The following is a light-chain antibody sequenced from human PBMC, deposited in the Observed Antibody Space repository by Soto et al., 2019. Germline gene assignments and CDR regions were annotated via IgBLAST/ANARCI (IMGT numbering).Light chain of an antibody. CDR3: AAWDASLSACV. CDR1: GSDIGAYKH. CDR2: DVS. J-gene: IGLJ1*01. Sequence: QSALTQPASVSGSPGQSITIYCAGTGSDIGAYKHVSWYQHRPGQAPKLIIFDVSNRPSGVSARFSGSKSGNAASLVISGLRSEDEAVYYCAAWDASLSACVFGNGTKLTVL. V-gene: IGLV2-14*01.